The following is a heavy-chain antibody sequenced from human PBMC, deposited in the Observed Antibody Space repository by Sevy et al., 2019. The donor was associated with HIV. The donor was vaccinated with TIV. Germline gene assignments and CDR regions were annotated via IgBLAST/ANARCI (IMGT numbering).Heavy chain of an antibody. CDR1: GYSFSSYA. D-gene: IGHD6-13*01. V-gene: IGHV3-23*01. CDR3: ARPSPGIAAAASAFYDN. CDR2: FIGRGGST. Sequence: GGSLRLSCVVSGYSFSSYAISWVRQAPGKGLEWVSTFIGRGGSTYYADSVKGRFTISRDNPKNTLFLQLSNLRGDDTAIYYCARPSPGIAAAASAFYDNWGQGTLVTVSS. J-gene: IGHJ4*02.